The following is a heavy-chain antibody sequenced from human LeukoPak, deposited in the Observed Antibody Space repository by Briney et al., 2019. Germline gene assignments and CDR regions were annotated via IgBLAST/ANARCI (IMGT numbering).Heavy chain of an antibody. CDR3: AKDYASSANYNEGTYFDN. CDR1: GFTFSIYG. V-gene: IGHV3-30*02. D-gene: IGHD3-22*01. CDR2: IGYDGSNK. J-gene: IGHJ4*01. Sequence: GGSQRLLCAASGFTFSIYGIHWVRQAPGKGLEWVAFIGYDGSNKYYVDSVKGRFTISRDNSKNTLYLQMNSLRAEDTAVYYCAKDYASSANYNEGTYFDNCGDGNLFTVSS.